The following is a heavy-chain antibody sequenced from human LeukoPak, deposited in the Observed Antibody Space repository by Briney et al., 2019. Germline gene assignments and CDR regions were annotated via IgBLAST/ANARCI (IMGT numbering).Heavy chain of an antibody. V-gene: IGHV3-23*01. Sequence: PGGSLRLSCAASGFTFSSYAMPWVRQAPGKGLEWVSTISGSGAYTYYADSVKGRFTISRDNSKNTLYLQMNSLRAEDTAVYYCAKYFASGSYYKLPHWGQGTLVTVSS. D-gene: IGHD3-10*01. J-gene: IGHJ1*01. CDR2: ISGSGAYT. CDR1: GFTFSSYA. CDR3: AKYFASGSYYKLPH.